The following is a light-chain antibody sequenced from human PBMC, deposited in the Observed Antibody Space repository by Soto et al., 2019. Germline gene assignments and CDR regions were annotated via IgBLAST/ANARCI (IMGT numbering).Light chain of an antibody. J-gene: IGKJ1*01. CDR2: DAS. Sequence: DVEMRLSTSSLSASVGNRVTITCQASQDIATYLNWYQQKPGKAPNLLIYDASNLETGVPSRFSGGGSGTHFTFTISNLQPEDNASGYCQHDDNLPPSLTFGQGTMVDIK. CDR3: QHDDNLPPSLT. CDR1: QDIATY. V-gene: IGKV1-33*01.